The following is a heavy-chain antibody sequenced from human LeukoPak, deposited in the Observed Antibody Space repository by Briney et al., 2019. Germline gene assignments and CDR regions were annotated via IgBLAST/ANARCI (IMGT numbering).Heavy chain of an antibody. CDR2: INPNSGGT. Sequence: GASVKVSCKASGYTFTGYYMHWVRQAPGQGLEWMGWINPNSGGTNYAQKFQGRVTMTRDTSISTAYMELSGLRSDDTAVYYCASPPTGYCSSTSCYKEAFDIWGQGTMVTVSS. CDR1: GYTFTGYY. J-gene: IGHJ3*02. CDR3: ASPPTGYCSSTSCYKEAFDI. D-gene: IGHD2-2*02. V-gene: IGHV1-2*02.